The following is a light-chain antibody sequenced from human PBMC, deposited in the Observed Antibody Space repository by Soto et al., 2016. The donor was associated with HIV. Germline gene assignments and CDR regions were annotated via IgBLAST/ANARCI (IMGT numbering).Light chain of an antibody. V-gene: IGKV1-5*03. CDR3: QQYNSYT. CDR2: KTS. J-gene: IGKJ2*01. Sequence: DIQMTQSPSSLSASVGDRVTITCRASQSVSVWLAWYQQKPGKAPNLLIFKTSTLEIGVPSRFSASGSGTDFTLTLSSVQPDDFATYYCQQYNSYTFGQGTKLEIK. CDR1: QSVSVW.